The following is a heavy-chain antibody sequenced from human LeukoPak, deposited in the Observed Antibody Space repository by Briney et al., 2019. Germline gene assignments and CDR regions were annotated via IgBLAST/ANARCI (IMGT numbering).Heavy chain of an antibody. CDR3: AELGITMIGGG. CDR1: GFTFSSYE. J-gene: IGHJ6*04. D-gene: IGHD3-10*02. Sequence: PGGSLRFSCAASGFTFSSYEMNWVRQAPGKGLEWVSYLSSSGSTLYYADSVKGRFTTSRDNSTTSLYLQMNSLRAEDTAVYYCAELGITMIGGGWGKGTTVTISS. CDR2: LSSSGSTL. V-gene: IGHV3-48*03.